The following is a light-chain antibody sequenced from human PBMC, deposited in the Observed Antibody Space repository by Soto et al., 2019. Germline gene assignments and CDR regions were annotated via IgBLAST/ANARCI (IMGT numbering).Light chain of an antibody. CDR2: GAS. CDR3: QQRSSWWT. CDR1: LNVNSY. Sequence: VLTQSPASLSLSRGERATLSCRASLNVNSYLAWYQQKPGQAPRLLIYGASTRATGIPDRFSGSGSGTDFTLTISSLEPEDFAVYYCQQRSSWWTFGQGTKVDIK. V-gene: IGKV3-11*01. J-gene: IGKJ1*01.